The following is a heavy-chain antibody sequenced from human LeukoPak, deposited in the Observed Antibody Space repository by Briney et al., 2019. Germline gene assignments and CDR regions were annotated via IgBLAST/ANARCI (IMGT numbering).Heavy chain of an antibody. CDR1: GFTFSSYW. J-gene: IGHJ3*02. V-gene: IGHV3-7*01. CDR2: IKQAGSEK. Sequence: GGSLRLSCAASGFTFSSYWMSWVRQAPGKGLEWVANIKQAGSEKKYVDSVKGRFTISRDNAKNSLYLQMNSLRAEDTVVYYCARDPLGVGASWMQDAFDMWGQGTMVTVSS. D-gene: IGHD1-26*01. CDR3: ARDPLGVGASWMQDAFDM.